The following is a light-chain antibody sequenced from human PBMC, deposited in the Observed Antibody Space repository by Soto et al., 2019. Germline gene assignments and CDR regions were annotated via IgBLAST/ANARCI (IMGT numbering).Light chain of an antibody. CDR3: QQYNNWPPIT. CDR2: GAS. J-gene: IGKJ5*01. CDR1: QSVSSN. Sequence: EIVMTQSTATLSVSPGERATLSCRASQSVSSNLAWYQHKPGQAPRLLNYGASTEATGIPARFSGSGSGTEFTLTISSLQSEDFAVYYCQQYNNWPPITFGQGTRLEIK. V-gene: IGKV3-15*01.